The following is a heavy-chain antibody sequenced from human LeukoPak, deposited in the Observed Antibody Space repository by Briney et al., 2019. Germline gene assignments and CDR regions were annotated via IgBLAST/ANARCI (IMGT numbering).Heavy chain of an antibody. CDR1: GGSISSYY. CDR3: ARVLYSSGWDFDY. V-gene: IGHV4-59*01. Sequence: PSETLSLTCTVSGGSISSYYWSWIRQPPGKGLEWIGYIYYSGSTNYNPSLKSRVTISVDTSKNQFSLKLSSVTAADTAVYYCARVLYSSGWDFDYWGQGTLVTVSS. J-gene: IGHJ4*02. D-gene: IGHD6-19*01. CDR2: IYYSGST.